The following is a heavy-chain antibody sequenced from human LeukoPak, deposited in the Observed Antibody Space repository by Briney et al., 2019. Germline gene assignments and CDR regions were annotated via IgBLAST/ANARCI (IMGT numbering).Heavy chain of an antibody. CDR1: GDSISSGSYY. CDR3: ARERVGGYCSGGSCYSSGHMDV. V-gene: IGHV4-61*10. Sequence: PSETLSLTCTVSGDSISSGSYYWSWIRQPAGKVPKWIGYFCYTGSTNYNPSLKSRVTISVDPSKNQFSLKLSSVTAADTAVYYCARERVGGYCSGGSCYSSGHMDVWGKGTTVTVSS. CDR2: FCYTGST. J-gene: IGHJ6*03. D-gene: IGHD2-15*01.